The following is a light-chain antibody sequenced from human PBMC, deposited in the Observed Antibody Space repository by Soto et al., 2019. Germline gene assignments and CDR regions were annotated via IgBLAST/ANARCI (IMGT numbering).Light chain of an antibody. CDR2: AAS. J-gene: IGKJ4*01. CDR3: QQYNIWPLT. Sequence: EIVMTQSPATLSVSPGERATLSCSASQSISTVLAWCQQKPGQAPRLLIYAASVRATGVPARFSGSGSGTEFTLPISSLQYEDFAVYYCQQYNIWPLTFGGGTKVEIK. V-gene: IGKV3-15*01. CDR1: QSISTV.